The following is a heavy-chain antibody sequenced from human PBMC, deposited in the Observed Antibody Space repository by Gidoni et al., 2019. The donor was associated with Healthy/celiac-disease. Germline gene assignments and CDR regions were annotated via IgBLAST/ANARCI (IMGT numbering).Heavy chain of an antibody. CDR3: ARGADVVVVAAGAFDI. Sequence: QVQLAESGGGVVQPGRSLRLSCAASGFTFCPYAMHCVRQAPGKGLEWVAVISYDGSNKYYADSVKGRFTISRDNSKNTLYLQMNSLRAEDTAVYYCARGADVVVVAAGAFDIWGQGTMVTVSS. D-gene: IGHD2-15*01. V-gene: IGHV3-30-3*01. CDR1: GFTFCPYA. CDR2: ISYDGSNK. J-gene: IGHJ3*02.